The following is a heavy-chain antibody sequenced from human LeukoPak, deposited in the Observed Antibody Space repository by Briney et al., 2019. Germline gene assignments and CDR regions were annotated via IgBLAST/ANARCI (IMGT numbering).Heavy chain of an antibody. CDR2: INWNGGIT. Sequence: PGGSLRLSCATSGFTFVDYGLSWVRQAPGQGLEWISAINWNGGITDYADSVKGRFTISRDNAKNSLYLQMNSLRAEDTAVYYCARVDQQWLVGWFDPWGQGTLVTVSS. V-gene: IGHV3-20*04. CDR1: GFTFVDYG. CDR3: ARVDQQWLVGWFDP. D-gene: IGHD6-19*01. J-gene: IGHJ5*02.